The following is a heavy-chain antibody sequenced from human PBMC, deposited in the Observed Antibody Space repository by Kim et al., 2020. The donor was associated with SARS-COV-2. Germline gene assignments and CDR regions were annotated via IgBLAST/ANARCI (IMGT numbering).Heavy chain of an antibody. V-gene: IGHV4-38-2*02. CDR1: GYSISSGYY. J-gene: IGHJ4*02. Sequence: SETLSLTCTVSGYSISSGYYWGWLRQPPGKGLGWIGSIYHSGSTHYSPFLKSGVTLSVDTSKNQFSLELSSVTAADTAVYYCARDGRAWKYNWNAVWDYWVQATLVTVSS. D-gene: IGHD1-20*01. CDR2: IYHSGST. CDR3: ARDGRAWKYNWNAVWDY.